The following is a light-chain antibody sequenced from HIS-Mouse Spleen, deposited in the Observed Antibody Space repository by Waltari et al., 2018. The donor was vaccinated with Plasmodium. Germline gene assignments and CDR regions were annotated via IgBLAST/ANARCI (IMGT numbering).Light chain of an antibody. Sequence: SYELTQPPSVSVSPGQTARITCSGDALPKQFAYWYQQKPGQAPVLVIYEDSKRPPGIPERFSGSSSGTTVTLTISGVQAEDEADYYCQSADSSGTYRVFGGGTKLTVL. CDR2: EDS. CDR1: ALPKQF. V-gene: IGLV3-25*03. J-gene: IGLJ2*01. CDR3: QSADSSGTYRV.